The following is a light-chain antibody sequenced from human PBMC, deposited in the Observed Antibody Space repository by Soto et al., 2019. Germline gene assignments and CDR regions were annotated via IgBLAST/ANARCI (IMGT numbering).Light chain of an antibody. V-gene: IGLV2-14*01. CDR1: SSDVGAYNH. CDR2: EVS. J-gene: IGLJ1*01. Sequence: QSALTQPASVSGSPGQSIAISCTGTSSDVGAYNHVSWYQQHPGKAPKLMIYEVSYRPSGVSNRFSGSKSGNTASLTISGLQAEDEADYYCSSYTSSSIPYVFGTGTKLTVL. CDR3: SSYTSSSIPYV.